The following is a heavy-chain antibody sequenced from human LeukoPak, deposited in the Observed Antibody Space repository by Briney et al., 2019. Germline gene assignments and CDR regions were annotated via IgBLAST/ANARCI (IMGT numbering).Heavy chain of an antibody. CDR3: ARSHSGWQGHNNWFDP. J-gene: IGHJ5*02. V-gene: IGHV4-38-2*01. CDR2: IYHTGNT. D-gene: IGHD6-19*01. CDR1: GSSANSDKY. Sequence: PSETLSLTCEVSGSSANSDKYWGWIRQPPGKGLEWLGTIYHTGNTYYNPSLKSRLSISVDTSKNQFSLKFTSVTAADTAVYYCARSHSGWQGHNNWFDPWGQGSLVTVSS.